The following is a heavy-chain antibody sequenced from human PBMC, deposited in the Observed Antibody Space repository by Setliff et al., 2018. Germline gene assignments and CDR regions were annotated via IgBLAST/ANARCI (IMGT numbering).Heavy chain of an antibody. CDR3: ARTCSGSGCYAGLES. Sequence: PGGSLRLSCAASGFTFSTYRMHWVRQAPGKGLEWISYISSSNSGMYYADSVKGRFTISRDSAKNSVYLQMNSLRPEDTAVYYCARTCSGSGCYAGLESWGQGTPVTVSS. D-gene: IGHD2-15*01. CDR2: ISSSNSGM. V-gene: IGHV3-48*01. J-gene: IGHJ4*02. CDR1: GFTFSTYR.